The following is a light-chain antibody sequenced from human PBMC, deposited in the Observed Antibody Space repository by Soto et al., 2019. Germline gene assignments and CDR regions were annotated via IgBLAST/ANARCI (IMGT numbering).Light chain of an antibody. J-gene: IGLJ3*02. CDR3: CSYAGTYTWV. CDR1: SSDVGGYHF. CDR2: DVY. V-gene: IGLV2-11*01. Sequence: QSALTQPRSVSGSPGQSVTISCTGTSSDVGGYHFVSWYQQHPGKSPTLMIYDVYKRPSGVPDRFSGSKSGNTASLTISGLQAEDEAAYYCCSYAGTYTWVFGGGIKVTVL.